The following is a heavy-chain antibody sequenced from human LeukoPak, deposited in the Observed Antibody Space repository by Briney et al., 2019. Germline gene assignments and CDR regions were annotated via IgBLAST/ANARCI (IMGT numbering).Heavy chain of an antibody. CDR3: ARGIRYYYDSSGYYPLNWFDP. V-gene: IGHV4-34*01. D-gene: IGHD3-22*01. Sequence: PSETLSLTCAVYGGSFSGYYWSWIRQPPGKGLEWIGEINHSGSTNYNPSFKSRVTISVDTSKNQFSLKLSSVTAADTAVYYCARGIRYYYDSSGYYPLNWFDPWGQGTLVTVSS. CDR2: INHSGST. J-gene: IGHJ5*02. CDR1: GGSFSGYY.